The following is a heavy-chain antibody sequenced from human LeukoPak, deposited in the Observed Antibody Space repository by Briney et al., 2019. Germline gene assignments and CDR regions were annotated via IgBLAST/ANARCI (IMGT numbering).Heavy chain of an antibody. CDR2: INPSGGST. Sequence: ASVKVSCKASGYTFTSYYMHWVRQAPGQGLEWMGIINPSGGSTSYAQKFQGRVTMTRDMSTSTVYMELSSLRSEDTAVYYCARGGDVDTAMVYGFDYWGQGTLVTVSS. V-gene: IGHV1-46*01. J-gene: IGHJ4*02. CDR3: ARGGDVDTAMVYGFDY. D-gene: IGHD5-18*01. CDR1: GYTFTSYY.